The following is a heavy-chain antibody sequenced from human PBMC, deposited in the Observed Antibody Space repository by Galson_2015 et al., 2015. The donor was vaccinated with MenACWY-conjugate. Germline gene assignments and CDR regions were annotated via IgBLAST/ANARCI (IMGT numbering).Heavy chain of an antibody. J-gene: IGHJ4*02. CDR2: ISSAGSSI. V-gene: IGHV3-48*02. CDR3: AKSLTILDY. Sequence: SLRLSCAASGFTFSSNTMNWVRQAPGKGLEWVASISSAGSSIYYADSVKGRFTISRDNAENSLSLQMNSLRDEDTAVYYCAKSLTILDYGGQGTLVTVSS. CDR1: GFTFSSNT. D-gene: IGHD2-21*01.